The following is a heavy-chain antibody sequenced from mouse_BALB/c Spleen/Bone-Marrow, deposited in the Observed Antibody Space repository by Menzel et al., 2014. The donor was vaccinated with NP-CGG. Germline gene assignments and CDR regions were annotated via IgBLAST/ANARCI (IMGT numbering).Heavy chain of an antibody. CDR1: GYTFTSYW. CDR2: IYPGDGDT. D-gene: IGHD1-1*01. J-gene: IGHJ4*01. V-gene: IGHV1-87*01. CDR3: AGEGYCYRSSTSEDMGW. Sequence: VQLQQSGAELARPGASVKLSCKASGYTFTSYWMQWVKQRPGQGLEWIGAIYPGDGDTRYTQKFKGKATLTADKSSSRACMQLMCLASEASAVYYCAGEGYCYRSSTSEDMGWWGPGTAVTVS.